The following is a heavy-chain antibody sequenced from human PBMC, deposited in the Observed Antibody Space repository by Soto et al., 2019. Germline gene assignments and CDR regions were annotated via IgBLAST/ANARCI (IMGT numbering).Heavy chain of an antibody. CDR2: ISGSGGST. CDR3: AKDIVYSSSWYYFDY. J-gene: IGHJ4*02. V-gene: IGHV3-23*01. D-gene: IGHD6-13*01. Sequence: EGSLRLSCAASGFTFSSYAMSWVRQAPGKGLEWVSAISGSGGSTYYADSVKGRFTISRDNSKNTLYLQMNSLRAEDTAVYYCAKDIVYSSSWYYFDYWGQGTLVTVSS. CDR1: GFTFSSYA.